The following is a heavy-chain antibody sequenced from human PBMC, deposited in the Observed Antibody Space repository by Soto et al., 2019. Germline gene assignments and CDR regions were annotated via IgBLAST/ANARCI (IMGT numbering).Heavy chain of an antibody. J-gene: IGHJ4*02. Sequence: SETLSLTCDVSGGSITTSFLWTWVRPSPGRGLECIGEISHDGHTNYNPSLSGRVTMSVDLSISQFSLNVASVNAADTAVYFCAGGRDYDYWGQGTLVTVSS. CDR2: ISHDGHT. CDR3: AGGRDYDY. D-gene: IGHD1-26*01. CDR1: GGSITTSFL. V-gene: IGHV4-4*02.